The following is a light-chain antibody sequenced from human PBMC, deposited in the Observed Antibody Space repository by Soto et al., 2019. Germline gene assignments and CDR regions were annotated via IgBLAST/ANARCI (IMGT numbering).Light chain of an antibody. Sequence: DIQMTQSPSTLSASVGDRVAITCRASQSINNLLAWYQQKPGKAPKLLIYKASSLESGVPSRFSGNGSGTEFTLTISSLQPADFATYYCQQYSSYSPFGGGTKVEIK. CDR2: KAS. J-gene: IGKJ4*02. CDR3: QQYSSYSP. CDR1: QSINNL. V-gene: IGKV1-5*03.